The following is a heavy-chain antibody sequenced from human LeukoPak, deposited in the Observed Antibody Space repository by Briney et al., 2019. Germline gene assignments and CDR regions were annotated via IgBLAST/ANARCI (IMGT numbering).Heavy chain of an antibody. V-gene: IGHV1-18*01. D-gene: IGHD3-3*01. CDR3: ARTPRYDFWSGYSNWFDP. CDR2: ISTYNGNT. CDR1: DYTFTKYG. J-gene: IGHJ5*02. Sequence: SVKVSCKASDYTFTKYGLSWLRQTPGQGLEWMGWISTYNGNTIYAQKFQVRVTMTTDTSTSTAYMELRSLRSDDTAVYYCARTPRYDFWSGYSNWFDPWGQGTLVTVSS.